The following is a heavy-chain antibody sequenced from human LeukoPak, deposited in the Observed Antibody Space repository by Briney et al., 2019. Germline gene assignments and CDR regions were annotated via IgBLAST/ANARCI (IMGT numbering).Heavy chain of an antibody. V-gene: IGHV3-49*04. Sequence: GGPLRLSCTASGFTFGDYAMSWVRQAPGKGLEWVGFIRSKAYGGTTVYAASVKGRFTISRDDSKSIAYLQMNSLKTEDTAVYYCTRSAGYSSGWYHDYWGQGTLVTVSS. J-gene: IGHJ4*02. CDR2: IRSKAYGGTT. D-gene: IGHD6-19*01. CDR3: TRSAGYSSGWYHDY. CDR1: GFTFGDYA.